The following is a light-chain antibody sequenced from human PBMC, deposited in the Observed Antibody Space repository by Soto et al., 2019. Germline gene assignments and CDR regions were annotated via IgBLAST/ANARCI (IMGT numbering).Light chain of an antibody. CDR3: QQYTSFPIT. Sequence: DIQMTQSPSTLSASVGDRVTITCRASQSISSLLAWYQQKPGKAPNLLIYKASSLESGVPSRFSGSGSGTEFTLTISSLQPDDFATYYCQQYTSFPITFGQGTKLEIK. V-gene: IGKV1-5*03. CDR2: KAS. CDR1: QSISSL. J-gene: IGKJ2*01.